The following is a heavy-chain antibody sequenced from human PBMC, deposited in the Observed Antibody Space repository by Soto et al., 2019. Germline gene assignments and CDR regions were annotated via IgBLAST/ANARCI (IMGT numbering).Heavy chain of an antibody. CDR3: ARVEAYSNWLDY. D-gene: IGHD4-4*01. J-gene: IGHJ4*02. Sequence: SETLSLTCAASSGSISSSNWWSWVRQPPGKGLEWIGEIYHSGSTNYNPSLKSRVTISVDKSKNQFSLKLSSVTAADTAVYYCARVEAYSNWLDYWGQGTLVTVSS. CDR1: SGSISSSNW. V-gene: IGHV4-4*02. CDR2: IYHSGST.